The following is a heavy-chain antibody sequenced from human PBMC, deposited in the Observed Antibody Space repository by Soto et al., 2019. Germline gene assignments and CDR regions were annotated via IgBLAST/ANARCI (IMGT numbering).Heavy chain of an antibody. V-gene: IGHV3-30*18. Sequence: QVQLVESGGGVVQPGRSLRLSCAASGFTYSSYGMHWVRQAPGKGLEWVAVISYDGSNKYYADSVKGRFTISRDNSKNTLYLQMNSLRAADTAVYYCANGVTFDYWGQGTLVTVSS. CDR2: ISYDGSNK. D-gene: IGHD2-21*02. CDR1: GFTYSSYG. CDR3: ANGVTFDY. J-gene: IGHJ4*02.